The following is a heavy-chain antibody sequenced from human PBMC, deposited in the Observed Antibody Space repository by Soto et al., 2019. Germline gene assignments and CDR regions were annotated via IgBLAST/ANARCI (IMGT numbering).Heavy chain of an antibody. CDR3: ARESEDLTSNFDY. J-gene: IGHJ4*02. V-gene: IGHV3-7*01. CDR2: IPQDGVDG. CDR1: GFTFSMYS. Sequence: PGGSLRLSCEVSGFTFSMYSMSWVRQTPGKGLEWVAKIPQDGVDGHYADSVKGRFTISRDNAKNSLYLEMNSLRAEDTAVYYCARESEDLTSNFDYWGQGTLVTVSS.